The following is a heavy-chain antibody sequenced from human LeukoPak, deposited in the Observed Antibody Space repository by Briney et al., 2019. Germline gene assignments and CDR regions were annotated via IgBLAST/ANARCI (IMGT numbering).Heavy chain of an antibody. Sequence: SETLSLTCAVSGYSISSGYYWGWIRQPPGKGLEWMGSIYHSGSTYYNPSLKSRVTISVDTSKNQFSLKLSSVTAADTAVYYCARGSGSYYFDYWGQGTLVTVSS. J-gene: IGHJ4*02. CDR1: GYSISSGYY. D-gene: IGHD1-26*01. CDR2: IYHSGST. V-gene: IGHV4-38-2*01. CDR3: ARGSGSYYFDY.